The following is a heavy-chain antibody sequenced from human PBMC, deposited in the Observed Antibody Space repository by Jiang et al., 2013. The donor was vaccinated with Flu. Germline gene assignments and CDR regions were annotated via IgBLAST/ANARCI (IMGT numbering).Heavy chain of an antibody. CDR2: INHSGST. J-gene: IGHJ4*02. CDR1: GGSFSGYY. V-gene: IGHV4-34*01. Sequence: LLKPSETLSLTCAVYGGSFSGYYWSWIRQPPGKGLEWIGEINHSGSTNYNPSLKSRVTISVDTSKNQFSLKPSSVTAADTAVYYCASDSSGYHPAYDYWGQGTLVTVSS. CDR3: ASDSSGYHPAYDY. D-gene: IGHD3-22*01.